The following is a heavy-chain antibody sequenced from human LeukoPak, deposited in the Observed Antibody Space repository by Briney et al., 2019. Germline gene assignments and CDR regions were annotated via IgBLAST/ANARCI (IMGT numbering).Heavy chain of an antibody. J-gene: IGHJ2*01. Sequence: PSETLSLTCTVSGGSISSSTFYWGWVRQAPGKGLEWVSSISSSTAHIYYADSVKGRFTISRDNAKNSLYLQMNSLRAEDTAVYFCAREVPLVYCGGDCYRGYFDLWGRGTLVTVSS. V-gene: IGHV3-21*01. CDR2: ISSSTAHI. CDR3: AREVPLVYCGGDCYRGYFDL. CDR1: GGSISSST. D-gene: IGHD2-21*02.